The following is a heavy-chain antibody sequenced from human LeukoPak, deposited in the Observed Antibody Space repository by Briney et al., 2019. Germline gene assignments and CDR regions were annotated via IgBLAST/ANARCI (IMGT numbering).Heavy chain of an antibody. J-gene: IGHJ4*02. D-gene: IGHD6-6*01. CDR1: GFTFSSYA. CDR3: AKDDSSSSVFDY. V-gene: IGHV3-23*01. CDR2: ISGSGGST. Sequence: PGGSLRLSCAASGFTFSSYAMSWVRQAPGKGLDWVSAISGSGGSTYYADSVKGRFTISRDNSKNTLYLQMNSLRAEDTAVYYCAKDDSSSSVFDYWGQGTLVTVSS.